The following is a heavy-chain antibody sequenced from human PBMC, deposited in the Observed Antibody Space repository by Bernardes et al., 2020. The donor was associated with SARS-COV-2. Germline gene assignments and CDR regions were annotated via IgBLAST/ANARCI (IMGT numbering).Heavy chain of an antibody. Sequence: GSLRLSCAASGFTFITYAMAWVRQAPGKGLEWVSVTSGTGGSTYYADSVKGRFTISRDNSKNTLYLQMNDLRAEDAAVYYCAKVSDFWSGPPAYFDYWGQGTLVTVSS. V-gene: IGHV3-23*01. CDR1: GFTFITYA. CDR2: TSGTGGST. D-gene: IGHD3-3*01. J-gene: IGHJ4*02. CDR3: AKVSDFWSGPPAYFDY.